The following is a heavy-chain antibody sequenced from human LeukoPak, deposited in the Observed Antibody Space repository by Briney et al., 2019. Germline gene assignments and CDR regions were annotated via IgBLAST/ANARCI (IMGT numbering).Heavy chain of an antibody. V-gene: IGHV4-34*01. CDR2: INHSGST. D-gene: IGHD3-3*01. CDR3: ATTPTRITIFGVVKGDIDY. Sequence: ASETLSLTCAVYGGSFSGYYWSWIRQPPGKGLEWIGEINHSGSTNYNPSLKSRVTISVDTSKNQFSLKLSSVTAADTAVYYCATTPTRITIFGVVKGDIDYWGQGTLVTVSS. CDR1: GGSFSGYY. J-gene: IGHJ4*02.